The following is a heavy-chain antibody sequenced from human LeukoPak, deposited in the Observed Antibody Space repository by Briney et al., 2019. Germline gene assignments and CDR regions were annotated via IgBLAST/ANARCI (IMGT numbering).Heavy chain of an antibody. CDR2: IYPGDSDT. J-gene: IGHJ6*02. CDR3: ARLKDDSSGSPTPLYYGMDV. V-gene: IGHV5-51*01. CDR1: GYSFTSYW. D-gene: IGHD3-22*01. Sequence: GESLKISCKGSGYSFTSYWIGWVRQMPGKGLEWMGIIYPGDSDTRYSPSFQGQVTISADKSISTAYLQWSSLKASDTAMYYCARLKDDSSGSPTPLYYGMDVWGQGTTVTVSS.